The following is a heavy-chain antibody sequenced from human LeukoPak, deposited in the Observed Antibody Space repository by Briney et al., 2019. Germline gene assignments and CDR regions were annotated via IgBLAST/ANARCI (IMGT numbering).Heavy chain of an antibody. J-gene: IGHJ4*02. D-gene: IGHD6-19*01. CDR2: ISYDGSNK. V-gene: IGHV3-30*03. CDR1: GFTFSSYG. Sequence: PGGSLRLSCAASGFTFSSYGMHWVRQAPGEGLEWVAVISYDGSNKYYADSVKGRFTISRDNSKNTLYLQMNSLRAEDTAVHYCARIAVAGTSDNSFDYWGQGTLVTVSS. CDR3: ARIAVAGTSDNSFDY.